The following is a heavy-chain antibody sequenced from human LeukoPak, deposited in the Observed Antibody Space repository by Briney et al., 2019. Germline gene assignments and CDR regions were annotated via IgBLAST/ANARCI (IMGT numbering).Heavy chain of an antibody. CDR1: GFTFSSYA. D-gene: IGHD5-12*01. V-gene: IGHV3-23*01. CDR3: AKGRVATARGNWFDP. J-gene: IGHJ5*02. CDR2: INDSGANI. Sequence: KPGGSLRLSCAASGFTFSSYAMSWVRQAPGKGLEWVSGINDSGANIYYADSVKGRFTISRDNSKNTLYLQMNSLRAEDTAVYYCAKGRVATARGNWFDPWGQGTLVTVSS.